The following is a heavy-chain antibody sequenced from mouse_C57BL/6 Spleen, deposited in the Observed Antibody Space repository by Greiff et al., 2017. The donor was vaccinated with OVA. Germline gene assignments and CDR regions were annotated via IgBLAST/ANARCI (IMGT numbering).Heavy chain of an antibody. V-gene: IGHV5-9-1*02. J-gene: IGHJ1*03. CDR2: ISSGGDYI. Sequence: EVKLVESGEGLVKPGGSLKLSCAASGYTFSSYAMSWVRQTPGKRLEWVAYISSGGDYIYYADTVKGRFTISRDNARNTLYLQMSSLKSEDTAMDYCTRDGYATDWYFDVWGTGTTVTVSS. D-gene: IGHD2-14*01. CDR3: TRDGYATDWYFDV. CDR1: GYTFSSYA.